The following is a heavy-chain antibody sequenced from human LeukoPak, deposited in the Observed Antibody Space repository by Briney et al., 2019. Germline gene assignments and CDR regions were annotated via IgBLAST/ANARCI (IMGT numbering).Heavy chain of an antibody. J-gene: IGHJ6*03. V-gene: IGHV4-34*01. CDR2: INHSGST. CDR1: GGSFSGYY. CDR3: ARGTGAIVVVPAAKDYYMDV. D-gene: IGHD2-2*01. Sequence: SETLSLTCAVYGGSFSGYYWSWIRQPPGKGLEWIGEINHSGSTNYNPSLKSRVTISVDTSKNQFSLKPSSVTAADTAVYYCARGTGAIVVVPAAKDYYMDVWGKGTTVTVSS.